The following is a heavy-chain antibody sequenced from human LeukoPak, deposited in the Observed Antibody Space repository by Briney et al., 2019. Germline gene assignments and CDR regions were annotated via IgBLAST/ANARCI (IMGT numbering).Heavy chain of an antibody. CDR1: GGSITRYS. V-gene: IGHV4-4*07. D-gene: IGHD3-22*01. Sequence: PSETMSPTCTVSGGSITRYSWNWIRQPAGKGLEWIGRIYTNGNTNYNPSLKSRVTMSVDTSNNQFSLQLRSVTAPDTGVYNCARTATSMMARAIIDSWGQGALVTVSS. J-gene: IGHJ4*02. CDR3: ARTATSMMARAIIDS. CDR2: IYTNGNT.